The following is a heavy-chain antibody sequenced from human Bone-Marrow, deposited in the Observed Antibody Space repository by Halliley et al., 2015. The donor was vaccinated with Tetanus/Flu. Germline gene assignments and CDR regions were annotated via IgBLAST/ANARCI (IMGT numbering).Heavy chain of an antibody. CDR2: IYRTGSA. V-gene: IGHV4-38-2*01. CDR1: GFSINTIHF. CDR3: ARVRTPGYYDSSGYYYGRTFDV. J-gene: IGHJ3*01. Sequence: TLSLTCAVSGFSINTIHFWGWVRQPPGKGLEWIGSIYRTGSAVYNPALKSRVTISIDSSKNHFSLKLTSVTAADTAVYYCARVRTPGYYDSSGYYYGRTFDVWGQGRMVTVSS. D-gene: IGHD3-22*01.